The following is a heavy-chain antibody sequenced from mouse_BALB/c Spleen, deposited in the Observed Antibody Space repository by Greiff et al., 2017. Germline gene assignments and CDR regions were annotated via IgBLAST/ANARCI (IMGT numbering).Heavy chain of an antibody. Sequence: EVQGVESGGGLVKPGGSLKLSCAASGFTFSDYYMYWVRQTPEKRLEWVATISDGGSYTYYPDSVKGRFTISRDNAKNNLYLQMSSLKSEDTAMYYCARDVPYGNYTYFDVWGAGTTVTVSS. CDR1: GFTFSDYY. CDR2: ISDGGSYT. D-gene: IGHD2-1*01. V-gene: IGHV5-4*02. CDR3: ARDVPYGNYTYFDV. J-gene: IGHJ1*01.